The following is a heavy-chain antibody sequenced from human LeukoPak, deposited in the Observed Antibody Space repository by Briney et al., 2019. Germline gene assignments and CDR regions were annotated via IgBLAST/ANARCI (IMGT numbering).Heavy chain of an antibody. Sequence: GGSLRLSCAASGFIFTDYAFHWVRQAPGKGLEWVSYITSSSSTIYYADSVKGRFTMSRDNAENSLYLQMNSLRAEDTAVYYCARNFDSWGQGTLVTVSS. CDR1: GFIFTDYA. V-gene: IGHV3-48*01. D-gene: IGHD2/OR15-2a*01. CDR3: ARNFDS. CDR2: ITSSSSTI. J-gene: IGHJ4*02.